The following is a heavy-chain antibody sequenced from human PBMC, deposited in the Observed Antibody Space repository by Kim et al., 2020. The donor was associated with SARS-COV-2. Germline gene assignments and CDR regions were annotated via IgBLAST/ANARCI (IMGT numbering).Heavy chain of an antibody. Sequence: GGSLRLSCAASGFTFSSYGMHWVRQAPGKGLEWVAVISFDGSNKYYADSVKGRFTISRDNSKNTLYLQMNSLRAEDTAVYYCAKTSFTVTLYYFDYWGQGTLVTVSS. V-gene: IGHV3-30*18. D-gene: IGHD4-17*01. CDR1: GFTFSSYG. J-gene: IGHJ4*02. CDR2: ISFDGSNK. CDR3: AKTSFTVTLYYFDY.